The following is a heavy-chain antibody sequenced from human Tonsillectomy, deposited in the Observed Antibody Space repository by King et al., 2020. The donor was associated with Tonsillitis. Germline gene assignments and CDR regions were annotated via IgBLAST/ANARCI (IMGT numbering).Heavy chain of an antibody. CDR2: ISSSSSYI. V-gene: IGHV3-21*01. CDR3: ACLGYMDV. Sequence: VQLEESGGGLVKPGGSLRLSCAACGLTFSSYSMNWVRQDPGKGLEWVSYISSSSSYIYYADSVKGRFTISRDNAKNSLYLQMNSLRAEDTAVYYCACLGYMDVWGKGTTVTVSS. J-gene: IGHJ6*03. CDR1: GLTFSSYS. D-gene: IGHD3-16*01.